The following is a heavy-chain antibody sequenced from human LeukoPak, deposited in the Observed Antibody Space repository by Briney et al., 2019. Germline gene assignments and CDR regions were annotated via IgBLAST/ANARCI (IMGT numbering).Heavy chain of an antibody. V-gene: IGHV4-59*01. CDR2: IYYSGST. Sequence: SETLSLTCTVSGGSISSYYWSWIRQPPGKGLEWIGYIYYSGSTNYNPSLKSRVTISVDTSKNQFSLKLSSVTAADTAVYYCARSEMPRGDFDYWGQGTLVTVSS. CDR1: GGSISSYY. J-gene: IGHJ4*02. D-gene: IGHD5-24*01. CDR3: ARSEMPRGDFDY.